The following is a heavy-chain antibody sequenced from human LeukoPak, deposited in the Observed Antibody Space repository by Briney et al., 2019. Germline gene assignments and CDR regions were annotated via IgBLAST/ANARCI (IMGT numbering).Heavy chain of an antibody. CDR1: GFTFNKYP. D-gene: IGHD2-15*01. J-gene: IGHJ4*02. Sequence: QSGPTLRLSCAASGFTFNKYPMHWVRQAPGKGLEWVALISSDGRDNYYADSVKGRFTISRDNSKNTLYLQMNSVRAEDTAVYYCAREGYCSGGSCWGYFDYWGQETLVTVSS. CDR2: ISSDGRDN. CDR3: AREGYCSGGSCWGYFDY. V-gene: IGHV3-30*04.